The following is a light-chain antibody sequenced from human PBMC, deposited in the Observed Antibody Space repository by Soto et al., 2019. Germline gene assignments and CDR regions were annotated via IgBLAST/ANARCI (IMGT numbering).Light chain of an antibody. V-gene: IGKV3-20*01. CDR3: QQYGSSPPMYT. Sequence: EIVLTQSPATLSLSPGERATLSCRASQSVSSYLAWYQQKPGQAPRLLIYDASNRATGIPDRFSGSGSGTDFTLTISRLEPEDFAVYYCQQYGSSPPMYTFGQGTKVNIK. J-gene: IGKJ2*01. CDR2: DAS. CDR1: QSVSSY.